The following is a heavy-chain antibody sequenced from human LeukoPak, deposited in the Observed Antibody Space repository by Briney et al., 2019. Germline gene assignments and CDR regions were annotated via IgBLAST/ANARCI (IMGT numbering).Heavy chain of an antibody. D-gene: IGHD3-10*01. CDR1: GGTFSSYA. CDR2: IIPIFGTA. V-gene: IGHV1-69*06. J-gene: IGHJ4*02. Sequence: ASVKVSCKASGGTFSSYAISWVRQAPGQGLEWMGGIIPIFGTANYAQKFQGRVTITADKSTSTAYMELRSLRSDDTAVYYCARAQYYGSGDHPLPQGYWGQGTLVTVSS. CDR3: ARAQYYGSGDHPLPQGY.